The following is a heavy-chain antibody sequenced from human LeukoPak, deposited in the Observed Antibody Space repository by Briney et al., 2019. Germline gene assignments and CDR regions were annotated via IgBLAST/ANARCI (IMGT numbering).Heavy chain of an antibody. CDR3: ARGDSNIDY. Sequence: GGSLRLSCAASGFTFSSYAMSWVRQAPGKGLEWVAVISYDGSNKYYADSVKGRFTISRDNSKNTLYLQMNSLRAEDTAVYYCARGDSNIDYWGQGTLVTVSS. CDR2: ISYDGSNK. CDR1: GFTFSSYA. J-gene: IGHJ4*02. V-gene: IGHV3-30-3*01. D-gene: IGHD6-13*01.